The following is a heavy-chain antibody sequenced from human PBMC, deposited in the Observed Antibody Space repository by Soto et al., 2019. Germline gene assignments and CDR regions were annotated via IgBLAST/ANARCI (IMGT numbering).Heavy chain of an antibody. CDR3: ARVHGYSSGWYGDYYYGMDV. V-gene: IGHV3-21*01. J-gene: IGHJ6*02. Sequence: GGSLRLSCAASGFTFSSYSMNWVRQAPGKGLEWVSSTSSSSSYIYYADSVKGRFTISRDNAKNSLYLQMNSLRAEDTAVYYCARVHGYSSGWYGDYYYGMDVWGQGTTVTVSS. D-gene: IGHD6-19*01. CDR1: GFTFSSYS. CDR2: TSSSSSYI.